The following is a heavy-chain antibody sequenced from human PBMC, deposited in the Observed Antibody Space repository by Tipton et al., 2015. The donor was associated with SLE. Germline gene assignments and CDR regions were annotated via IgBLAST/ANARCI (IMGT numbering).Heavy chain of an antibody. V-gene: IGHV3-13*01. J-gene: IGHJ4*02. Sequence: SLRLSCAASGFTFSSYDMHWVRQATGKGLEWVSAIGTAGDTYYPGSVKGRFTISRENAKNSLYLQMNSLRAGDTAVYYCARAYYDSSGYYYFFDYWGQGTLVTVSS. CDR2: IGTAGDT. D-gene: IGHD3-22*01. CDR3: ARAYYDSSGYYYFFDY. CDR1: GFTFSSYD.